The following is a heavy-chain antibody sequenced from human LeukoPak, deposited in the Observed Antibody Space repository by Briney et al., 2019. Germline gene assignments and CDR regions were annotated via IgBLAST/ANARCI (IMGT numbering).Heavy chain of an antibody. V-gene: IGHV3-33*06. CDR3: AKDLSYGSNWFDP. D-gene: IGHD5-18*01. J-gene: IGHJ5*02. CDR1: GFTFSSHG. CDR2: IWYDGSKK. Sequence: GGSLRLSCAVSGFTFSSHGMHWVRQAPGKGLEWVALIWYDGSKKNYADSVKGRFTISRDDSKSTLYLQINSLRAEDTAVYYCAKDLSYGSNWFDPWGQGTLVTVSS.